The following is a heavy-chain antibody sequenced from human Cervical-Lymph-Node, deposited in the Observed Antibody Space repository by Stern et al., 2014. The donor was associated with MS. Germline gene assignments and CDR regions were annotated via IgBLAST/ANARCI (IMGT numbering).Heavy chain of an antibody. CDR3: ARRGSARRGSGWLNP. D-gene: IGHD3-16*01. CDR2: IIPVLNTA. Sequence: QDQLVQSGAEMKKPGSSVKVSCKASGGTSSRQAITWVRQAPGQGLEWMGEIIPVLNTANYAQQFQGRVTITADDSTSTTYMEFSSLRFEDTAVYYCARRGSARRGSGWLNPWGQGTLVTVSS. J-gene: IGHJ5*02. CDR1: GGTSSRQA. V-gene: IGHV1-69*12.